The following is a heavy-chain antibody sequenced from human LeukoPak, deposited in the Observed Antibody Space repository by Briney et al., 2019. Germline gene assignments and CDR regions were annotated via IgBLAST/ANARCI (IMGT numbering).Heavy chain of an antibody. J-gene: IGHJ5*02. CDR2: ITSSGTYI. CDR3: VRAHHPGGWFDP. D-gene: IGHD3-10*01. V-gene: IGHV3-21*01. Sequence: GGSLRLSCAASGFTFSNYNMNWVRQAPGRALKWVSSITSSGTYIFYADSVKGRFTISRDNAKNSLYLQMNSLTAEDTAVHYCVRAHHPGGWFDPWGQGTLVTVSS. CDR1: GFTFSNYN.